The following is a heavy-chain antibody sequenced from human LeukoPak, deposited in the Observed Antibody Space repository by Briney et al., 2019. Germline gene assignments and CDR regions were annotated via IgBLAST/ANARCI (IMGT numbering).Heavy chain of an antibody. CDR2: IKTDGSST. D-gene: IGHD4-17*01. CDR3: ARDHDYAFDN. Sequence: GGSLRLSCAGSGDSWMHWVRQVPGKGLVWVSRIKTDGSSTSYADSVKGRFTISNDNAENTLYLQLSSLRAEDTAVYYCARDHDYAFDNWGQGTLVTVSS. CDR1: GDSW. J-gene: IGHJ4*02. V-gene: IGHV3-74*01.